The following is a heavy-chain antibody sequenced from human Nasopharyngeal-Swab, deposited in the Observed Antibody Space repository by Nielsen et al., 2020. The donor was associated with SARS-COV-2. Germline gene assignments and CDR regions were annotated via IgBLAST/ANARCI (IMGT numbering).Heavy chain of an antibody. Sequence: LSLTGAASGFTFSSYWMHWVRQAPGKGLVWVSRINSDGSSTSYADSVKGRFTISRDNAKNTLYLQMNSLRAEDTAVYYCARVRGDYDSSGYYYHDGAFDIWGQGTMVTVSS. CDR2: INSDGSST. CDR3: ARVRGDYDSSGYYYHDGAFDI. J-gene: IGHJ3*02. D-gene: IGHD3-22*01. V-gene: IGHV3-74*01. CDR1: GFTFSSYW.